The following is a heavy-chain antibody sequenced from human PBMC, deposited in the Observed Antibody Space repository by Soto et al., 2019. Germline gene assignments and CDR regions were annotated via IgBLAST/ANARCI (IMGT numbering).Heavy chain of an antibody. Sequence: SVKVSCKASAVTFSSYAISWVRQAPGQGLEWMGGIIPIFGTANYAQKFQGRVTITADESTSTAYMELSSLRSEDTAVYYCARTRELPIVNWFDPWGQGTRVTVSS. CDR2: IIPIFGTA. CDR3: ARTRELPIVNWFDP. CDR1: AVTFSSYA. D-gene: IGHD1-26*01. J-gene: IGHJ5*02. V-gene: IGHV1-69*13.